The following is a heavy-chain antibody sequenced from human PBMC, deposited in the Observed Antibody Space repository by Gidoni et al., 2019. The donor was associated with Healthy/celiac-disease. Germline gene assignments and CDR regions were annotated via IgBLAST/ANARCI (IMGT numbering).Heavy chain of an antibody. CDR2: ISGSGGST. CDR1: GFTFSSYA. J-gene: IGHJ6*02. Sequence: EVQLLASGGGLLQPGGSLSLSCAASGFTFSSYAMSWVRKAPGKGLEWGSAISGSGGSTYYADAVKGRFTISRDNAKNTLYLQMNSLRAEDTAVYYCAKDRGAYYYYYYGMDVGGQGTTVTVSS. CDR3: AKDRGAYYYYYYGMDV. V-gene: IGHV3-23*01.